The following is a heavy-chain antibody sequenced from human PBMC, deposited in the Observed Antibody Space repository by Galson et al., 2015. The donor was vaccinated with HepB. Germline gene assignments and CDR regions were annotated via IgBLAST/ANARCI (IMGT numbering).Heavy chain of an antibody. CDR2: ISSSSSYT. CDR3: ARRGGTTGIDY. CDR1: GFTFSDYY. J-gene: IGHJ4*02. Sequence: SLRLSCAASGFTFSDYYMSWIRQAPGKGLEWVSYISSSSSYTNYADSVKGRFTISRDNAKNSLYLQMNSLRAEDTAVYYCARRGGTTGIDYWGQGTLVTVSS. V-gene: IGHV3-11*03. D-gene: IGHD2/OR15-2a*01.